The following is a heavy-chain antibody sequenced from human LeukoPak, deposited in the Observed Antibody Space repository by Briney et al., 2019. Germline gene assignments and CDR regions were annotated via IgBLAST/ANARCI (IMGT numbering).Heavy chain of an antibody. Sequence: ASVKVSCKASGYTFTSYAIHWVRQAPGQRLEWMGWINAGNGNTKYSQEFQGRVTITSDTSASTAYMEVSSLRTEDMAVYYCAREYKSSSLDYWGQGTLVTVFS. D-gene: IGHD1-14*01. J-gene: IGHJ4*02. CDR1: GYTFTSYA. CDR2: INAGNGNT. CDR3: AREYKSSSLDY. V-gene: IGHV1-3*03.